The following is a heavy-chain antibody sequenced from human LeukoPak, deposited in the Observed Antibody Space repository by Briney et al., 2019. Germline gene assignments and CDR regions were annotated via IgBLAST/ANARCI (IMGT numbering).Heavy chain of an antibody. CDR3: AKGGYSNTWYAENFQH. CDR2: ISSSGGDT. J-gene: IGHJ1*01. V-gene: IGHV3-23*01. D-gene: IGHD6-13*01. CDR1: GFTFSSYA. Sequence: GSLRLSCAASGFTFSSYAMSWVRQAPGKGLEWVSAISSSGGDTYYADSVKGRFTISRDNSKNTLYLQINSLRAEDTALYYCAKGGYSNTWYAENFQHWGQGTLVTVSS.